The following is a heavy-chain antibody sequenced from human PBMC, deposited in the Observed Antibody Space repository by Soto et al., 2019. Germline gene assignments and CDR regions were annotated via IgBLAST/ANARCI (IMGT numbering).Heavy chain of an antibody. Sequence: QVQLVESGGGVVQPGRSLRLSGAASGFTFSSYGMHWVRQAPGKGLEWVAVISYDGSNKYYADSVKGRFTISRDNSKNTLYLQMNSLRAEDTAVYYCAPWFGAFDYLGQGTLVTVSS. CDR3: APWFGAFDY. CDR1: GFTFSSYG. J-gene: IGHJ4*02. D-gene: IGHD3-10*01. V-gene: IGHV3-30*03. CDR2: ISYDGSNK.